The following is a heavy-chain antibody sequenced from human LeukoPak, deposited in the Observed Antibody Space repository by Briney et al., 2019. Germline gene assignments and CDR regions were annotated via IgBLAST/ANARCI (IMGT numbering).Heavy chain of an antibody. J-gene: IGHJ6*03. Sequence: KSSETLSLTCAVSGYSISSGYYWGWIRQPPGKGLEWIGSIYHSGSTYYNPSLKSRVTISVDTSKNQFSLRLTSVTAADTAVYYCARQRADYFYHYMDVWGKGTTVIVSS. CDR2: IYHSGST. CDR3: ARQRADYFYHYMDV. CDR1: GYSISSGYY. V-gene: IGHV4-38-2*01.